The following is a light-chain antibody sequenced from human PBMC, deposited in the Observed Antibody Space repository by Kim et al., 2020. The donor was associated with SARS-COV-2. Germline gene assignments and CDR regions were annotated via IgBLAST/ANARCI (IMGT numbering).Light chain of an antibody. CDR3: QSYDSGRWV. J-gene: IGLJ3*02. V-gene: IGLV1-40*01. CDR1: TASMWAGHY. CDR2: GSS. Sequence: PGQRVTISCTARTASMWAGHYVDWYQHLPGAAPKVLIYGSSNRPSGVPDRFSGSKAGTSASLAITGLQAEDEGDYYCQSYDSGRWVFGGGTKVTVL.